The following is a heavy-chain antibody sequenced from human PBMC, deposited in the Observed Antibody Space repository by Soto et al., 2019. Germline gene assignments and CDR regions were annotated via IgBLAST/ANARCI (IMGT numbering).Heavy chain of an antibody. CDR3: ARTDSSGAWAGWF. CDR2: IYKIGTT. CDR1: GDSVGSGAYF. J-gene: IGHJ4*02. V-gene: IGHV4-61*08. D-gene: IGHD3-22*01. Sequence: QVQLQESGPGLVKPSETLSLTCTVSGDSVGSGAYFWAWMRQPPAKGLEYIGYIYKIGTTNYNPSLKSRVTISVDTSKNQFSLRLSSVTAADTAVYYCARTDSSGAWAGWFWGQGTLVTVSS.